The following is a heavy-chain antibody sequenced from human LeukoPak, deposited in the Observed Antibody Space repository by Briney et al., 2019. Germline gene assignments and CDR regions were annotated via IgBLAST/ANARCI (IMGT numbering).Heavy chain of an antibody. J-gene: IGHJ4*02. V-gene: IGHV4-4*07. Sequence: PSETLSLTCTVSRGSMSGFYWSWIRQPAGRGLEWIGRIFPSGISDFNPSLQSRVTMSIDTSKNQFSLRLSSVSAADTAICYCARGSQSLDYWGQGTLVIASS. D-gene: IGHD4-4*01. CDR3: ARGSQSLDY. CDR2: IFPSGIS. CDR1: RGSMSGFY.